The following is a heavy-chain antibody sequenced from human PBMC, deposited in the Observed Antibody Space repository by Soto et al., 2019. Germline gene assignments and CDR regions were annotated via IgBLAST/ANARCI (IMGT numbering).Heavy chain of an antibody. V-gene: IGHV3-33*01. D-gene: IGHD3-16*01. CDR3: AGDPFGGPDVFDI. CDR2: MWYDGSNI. CDR1: GFTFSSYG. Sequence: GGSLRLSCAASGFTFSSYGMHWVRQAPGKGLEWVAVMWYDGSNIYYADSVKGRFTISRDNSKNTVYLQMNSLRVEDTGVFYCAGDPFGGPDVFDIWGQGTMVTVSS. J-gene: IGHJ3*02.